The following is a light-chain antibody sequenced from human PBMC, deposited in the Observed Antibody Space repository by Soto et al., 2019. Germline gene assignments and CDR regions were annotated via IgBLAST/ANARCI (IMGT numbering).Light chain of an antibody. CDR2: DTS. J-gene: IGKJ2*01. V-gene: IGKV1-33*01. CDR3: QQYENLPYT. Sequence: DIQLTQSPPSLSASVGDRVSITCQASLDIRNYLNWYQHKPGRAPKLLIYDTSNLETGVPSRCGGSASGTNFSCIITGLQPEDVATYYCQQYENLPYTFGQGTKLEI. CDR1: LDIRNY.